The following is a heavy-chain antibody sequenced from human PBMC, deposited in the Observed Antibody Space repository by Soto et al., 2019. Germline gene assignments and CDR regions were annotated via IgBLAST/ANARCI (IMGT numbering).Heavy chain of an antibody. CDR2: INGDGSTT. CDR1: GFTFSSYW. D-gene: IGHD3-22*01. V-gene: IGHV3-74*01. CDR3: ARPRYDGSGTPFDH. J-gene: IGHJ4*02. Sequence: PGGSLRLSCAASGFTFSSYWMHWVRQAPGKGLVWVSRINGDGSTTTYADSVKGRFIISRDNAKNMLYLQMNSLTAEDTAVYYCARPRYDGSGTPFDHWGQGTQVTVSS.